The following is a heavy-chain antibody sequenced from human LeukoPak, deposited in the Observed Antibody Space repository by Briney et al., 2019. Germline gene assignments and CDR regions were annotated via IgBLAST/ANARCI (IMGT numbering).Heavy chain of an antibody. CDR1: GFTFSSYG. CDR2: TSFDGSNK. CDR3: AKSTSSGGYYSPFDY. J-gene: IGHJ4*02. Sequence: GRSLRLSCAASGFTFSSYGMHWVRQAPGKGLEWVAVTSFDGSNKYYADSVKGRFTISRDNSENTLYLQMNSLRAEDTAVYYCAKSTSSGGYYSPFDYWGQGTLVTVSS. V-gene: IGHV3-30*18. D-gene: IGHD3-22*01.